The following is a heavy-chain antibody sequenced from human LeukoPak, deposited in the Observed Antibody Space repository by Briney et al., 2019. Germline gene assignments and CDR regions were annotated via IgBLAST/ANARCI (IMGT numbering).Heavy chain of an antibody. Sequence: GGSLRLPCAASGFTFTIYGMYWVRQAPGKGLEWVAMISYDESNKYYTDSVKGRFTISRYNSKNTLYLQMNSLRAEDTAIYYCAKETLGYCSGGSCQGLNYWGQGTLVTVSS. CDR3: AKETLGYCSGGSCQGLNY. D-gene: IGHD2-15*01. J-gene: IGHJ4*02. CDR2: ISYDESNK. V-gene: IGHV3-30*18. CDR1: GFTFTIYG.